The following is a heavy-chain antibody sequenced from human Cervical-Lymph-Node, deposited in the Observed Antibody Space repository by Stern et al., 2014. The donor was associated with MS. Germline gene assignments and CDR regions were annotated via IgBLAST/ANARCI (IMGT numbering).Heavy chain of an antibody. CDR2: ISPYNGNT. D-gene: IGHD3-22*01. CDR3: ARDGIYYDSSGFRFDY. V-gene: IGHV1-18*04. J-gene: IGHJ4*02. CDR1: GYTFTSYG. Sequence: VQLEESGAEVKKPGASVKVSCKASGYTFTSYGISWVRQAPGQGLEWMGWISPYNGNTNYAQKLQGRVTMTTDTSTSTAYMELRSLRSDDTAVYYCARDGIYYDSSGFRFDYWGQGTLVTVSS.